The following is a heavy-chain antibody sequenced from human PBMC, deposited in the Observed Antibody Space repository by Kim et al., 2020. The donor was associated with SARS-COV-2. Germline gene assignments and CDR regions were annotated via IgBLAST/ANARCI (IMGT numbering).Heavy chain of an antibody. V-gene: IGHV3-30*18. Sequence: GGSLRLSCAASGFTFSSYGMHWVRQAPGKGLEWVAVISYDGSNKYYADSVKGRFTISRDNSKNTLYLQMNSLRAEDTAVYYCAKDGFGGVVAKYGMDVWGQGTTVTVSS. D-gene: IGHD2-15*01. J-gene: IGHJ6*02. CDR2: ISYDGSNK. CDR3: AKDGFGGVVAKYGMDV. CDR1: GFTFSSYG.